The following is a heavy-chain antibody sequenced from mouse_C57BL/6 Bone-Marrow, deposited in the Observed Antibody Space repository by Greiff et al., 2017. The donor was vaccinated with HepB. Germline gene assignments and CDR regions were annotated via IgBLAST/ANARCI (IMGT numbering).Heavy chain of an antibody. D-gene: IGHD1-1*01. V-gene: IGHV1-69*01. CDR2: IDPSDSYT. J-gene: IGHJ2*01. CDR3: ASGGTTVVDFDY. CDR1: GYTFTSYW. Sequence: QVQLQQPGAELVMPGASVKLSCKASGYTFTSYWMHWVKQRPGQGLEWIGEIDPSDSYTNYNQKFKGKSTLTVDKSSSTAYMQLSSLTSEDSAVYYCASGGTTVVDFDYWGQGTTLTVSS.